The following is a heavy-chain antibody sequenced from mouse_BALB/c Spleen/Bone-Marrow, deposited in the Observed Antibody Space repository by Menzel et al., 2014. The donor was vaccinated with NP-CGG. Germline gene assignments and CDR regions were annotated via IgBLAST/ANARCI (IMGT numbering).Heavy chain of an antibody. CDR2: ISDGGTYT. D-gene: IGHD2-14*01. CDR1: GFTFRDYY. Sequence: DVHLVESGGGLVKPGGSLKLSCAASGFTFRDYYMYWVRRTPEKRLEWVATISDGGTYTYYSDSVKGRFTISRDKAKNNLYLQMTNLMSEDTAMYRCVRDGDYRYAWFSYWGQGTLVTVSA. CDR3: VRDGDYRYAWFSY. J-gene: IGHJ3*01. V-gene: IGHV5-4*02.